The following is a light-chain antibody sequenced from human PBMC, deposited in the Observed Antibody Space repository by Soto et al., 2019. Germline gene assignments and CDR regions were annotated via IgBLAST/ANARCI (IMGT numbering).Light chain of an antibody. Sequence: DIQMTQSPSSLSASVGDRVTITWRASQSISSYVNWYQQKPGKAPRLLISAASTLQSGVPSRFSGGGSGTDFTLTISSLQPEDFATYYCQQSFKTPLAFGQGTRLEIE. CDR3: QQSFKTPLA. J-gene: IGKJ5*01. V-gene: IGKV1-39*01. CDR2: AAS. CDR1: QSISSY.